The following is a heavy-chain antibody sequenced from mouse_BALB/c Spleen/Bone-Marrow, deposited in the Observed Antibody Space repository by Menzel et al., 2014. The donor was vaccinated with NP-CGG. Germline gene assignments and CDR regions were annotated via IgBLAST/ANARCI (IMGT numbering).Heavy chain of an antibody. CDR1: GFTFSSYA. D-gene: IGHD2-1*01. V-gene: IGHV5-9-3*01. J-gene: IGHJ4*01. CDR2: ISSGGSYT. CDR3: ARHGGKGYAMDY. Sequence: EVQRVESGGGLVRPGGSLKLSCAASGFTFSSYAMSWVRQTPEKRLEWVATISSGGSYTYYPDSVEGRFTISRDNAKNTLYLQVSSLRSEDTAMYYCARHGGKGYAMDYWGQGTSVTVSS.